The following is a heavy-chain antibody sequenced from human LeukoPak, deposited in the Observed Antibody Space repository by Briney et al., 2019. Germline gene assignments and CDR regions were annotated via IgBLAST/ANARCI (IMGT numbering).Heavy chain of an antibody. Sequence: NPSETLSLTCTVSGGSISSGSYYWSWIRQPAGKGLEWIVRIYTSGSTNYNPSLKSRVTISVDTSKNQFSLKLSSVTAADTAVYYCARLIGHYYYYYMDVWGKGTTVTVSS. CDR1: GGSISSGSYY. J-gene: IGHJ6*03. V-gene: IGHV4-61*02. D-gene: IGHD3-22*01. CDR2: IYTSGST. CDR3: ARLIGHYYYYYMDV.